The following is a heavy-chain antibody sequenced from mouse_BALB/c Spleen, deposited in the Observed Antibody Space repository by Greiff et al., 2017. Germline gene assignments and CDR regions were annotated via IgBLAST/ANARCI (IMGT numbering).Heavy chain of an antibody. CDR3: AREGGAMDY. V-gene: IGHV5-6-5*01. CDR1: GFTFSSYA. J-gene: IGHJ4*01. CDR2: ISSGGST. Sequence: EVQRVESGGGLVKPGGSLKLSCAASGFTFSSYAMSWVRQTPEKRLEWVASISSGGSTYYPDSVKGRFTISRDNARNILYLQMSSLRSEDTAMYYCAREGGAMDYWGQGTSVTVSS.